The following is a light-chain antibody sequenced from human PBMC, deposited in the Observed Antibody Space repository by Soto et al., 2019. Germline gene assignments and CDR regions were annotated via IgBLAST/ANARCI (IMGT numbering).Light chain of an antibody. Sequence: QPVLTQSPSASASLGASVKLTCTLSSGHGTYAIAWHQQEPEKRPRYLMKVNSDGSHSKGDGIPDRFSGSSSGAERYLHISSLQPEDEADYYCQTWGTGIRVFGGGTQLTVL. CDR2: VNSDGSH. J-gene: IGLJ2*01. CDR3: QTWGTGIRV. V-gene: IGLV4-69*01. CDR1: SGHGTYA.